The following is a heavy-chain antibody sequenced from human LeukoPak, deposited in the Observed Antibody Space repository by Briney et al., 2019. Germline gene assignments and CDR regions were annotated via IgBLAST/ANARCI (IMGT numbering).Heavy chain of an antibody. D-gene: IGHD3-3*01. CDR1: GGSISSGDYY. CDR2: IYYSGST. V-gene: IGHV4-30-4*08. CDR3: ARQDRVVRRYDP. J-gene: IGHJ5*02. Sequence: PSETLSLTCTVSGGSISSGDYYWSWIRQPPGKGLEWIGYIYYSGSTYYNPSLKSRVTISLDTSKNQFSLKLSSVTAADTAVYYCARQDRVVRRYDPWGQGTLVTVSS.